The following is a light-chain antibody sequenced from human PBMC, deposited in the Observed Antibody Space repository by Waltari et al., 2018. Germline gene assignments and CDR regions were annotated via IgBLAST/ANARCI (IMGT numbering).Light chain of an antibody. J-gene: IGKJ3*01. CDR1: QGISDS. V-gene: IGKV1-27*01. Sequence: DIRMTQSPSSLSASVGDRVTITCRASQGISDSLAWYQRKPGTVPKLLIYVASTLQSGVPSRFSGSGSGTDFTLTISSLQPEDFATYYCQQYYSAPLTFGPGTKLDIE. CDR3: QQYYSAPLT. CDR2: VAS.